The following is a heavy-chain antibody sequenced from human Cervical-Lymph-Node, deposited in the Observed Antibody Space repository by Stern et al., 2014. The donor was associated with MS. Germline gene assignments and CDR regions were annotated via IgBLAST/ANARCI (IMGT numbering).Heavy chain of an antibody. Sequence: VQLVESGGGVVQPGRSLRLSCAASGFTFSSYGMHWVRQAPGKGLEWVAVIWYDGSNKYYADSVKGRFTISRDNSKNTLYLQMKSLRAEDTVVYYCARGSSSFDYWGQGTLVTVSS. J-gene: IGHJ4*02. V-gene: IGHV3-33*01. CDR1: GFTFSSYG. CDR3: ARGSSSFDY. D-gene: IGHD6-6*01. CDR2: IWYDGSNK.